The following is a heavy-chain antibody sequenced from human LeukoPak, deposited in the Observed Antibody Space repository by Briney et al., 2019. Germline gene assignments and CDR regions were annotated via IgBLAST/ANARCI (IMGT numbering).Heavy chain of an antibody. V-gene: IGHV1-2*04. CDR3: ARDLTAVAGLYFDY. CDR2: INPNSGGT. D-gene: IGHD6-19*01. CDR1: GGTFSSYA. J-gene: IGHJ4*02. Sequence: ASVKVSCKASGGTFSSYAISWVRQAPGQGLEWMGWINPNSGGTNYAQKFQGWVTMTRDTSISTAYMELSRLRSDDAAVYYCARDLTAVAGLYFDYWGQGTLVTVSS.